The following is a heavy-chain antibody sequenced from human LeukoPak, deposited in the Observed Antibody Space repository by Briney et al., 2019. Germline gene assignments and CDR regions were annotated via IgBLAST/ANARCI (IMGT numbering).Heavy chain of an antibody. V-gene: IGHV3-21*04. CDR2: ISSSGSTI. J-gene: IGHJ4*02. Sequence: GGSLRLYCAASGFTFSSYSMNWVRQAPGKGLEWVSSISSSGSTIYYADSVKGRFTISRDNAKNSLYLQMNSLRAEDTAVYYCARGHERHSSSSWSYWGQGTLVTVSS. CDR1: GFTFSSYS. D-gene: IGHD6-13*01. CDR3: ARGHERHSSSSWSY.